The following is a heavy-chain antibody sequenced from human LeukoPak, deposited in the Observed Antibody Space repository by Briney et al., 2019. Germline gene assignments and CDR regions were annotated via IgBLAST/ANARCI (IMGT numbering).Heavy chain of an antibody. D-gene: IGHD5-18*01. CDR1: GFTFSSYS. J-gene: IGHJ4*02. V-gene: IGHV4-34*01. CDR3: ARWGGYSYGDGGLDY. CDR2: INHSGST. Sequence: PGGSLRLSCAASGFTFSSYSMNWVRQPPGKGLEWIGEINHSGSTNYNPSLKSRVTISVDTSKNQFSLKLSSVTAADTAVYYCARWGGYSYGDGGLDYWGQGTLVTVSS.